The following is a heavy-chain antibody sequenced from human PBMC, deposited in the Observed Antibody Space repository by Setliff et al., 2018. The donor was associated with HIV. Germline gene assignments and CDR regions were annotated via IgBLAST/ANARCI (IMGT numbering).Heavy chain of an antibody. CDR2: VDPADGET. CDR1: GYRITNHN. Sequence: GASVKVSCKASGYRITNHNIHWVQQAPGEGLHWMGRVDPADGETIYAEKFQGRVTIIADTSIDTAYMELRSLRSEDTAVYYCAAEGNIFDIWGRGTMVTVSS. J-gene: IGHJ3*02. V-gene: IGHV1-69-2*01. D-gene: IGHD3-10*01. CDR3: AAEGNIFDI.